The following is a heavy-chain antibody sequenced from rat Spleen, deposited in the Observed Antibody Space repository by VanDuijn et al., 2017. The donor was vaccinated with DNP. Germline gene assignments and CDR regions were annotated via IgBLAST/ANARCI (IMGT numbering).Heavy chain of an antibody. Sequence: EVQLVESGGGLVQPGRSLKLSCAASGFIFSKYDMAWVRRAPTKGLEWVASISASGGSTYYRDSVKGRFTISRDNAKSILYLQMGSLRSEDTATYYCTRGANWEGNWFAYWGQGTLVTVSS. V-gene: IGHV5-27*01. J-gene: IGHJ3*01. CDR2: ISASGGST. CDR3: TRGANWEGNWFAY. D-gene: IGHD5-1*01. CDR1: GFIFSKYD.